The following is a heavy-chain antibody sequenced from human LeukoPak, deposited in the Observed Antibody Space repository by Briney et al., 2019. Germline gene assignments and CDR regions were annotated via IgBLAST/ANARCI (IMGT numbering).Heavy chain of an antibody. CDR2: LSGSGGTT. V-gene: IGHV3-23*01. CDR1: GFTFRSHA. Sequence: GGSLRLSCAAPGFTFRSHAMSWVRQAPGKGLEWVSALSGSGGTTYHADSVKGRFTISRDNSKNTLYLQMNSLRAEDTALYYCAKGYSSGWTPFDYWGQGTLVTVSS. J-gene: IGHJ4*02. CDR3: AKGYSSGWTPFDY. D-gene: IGHD6-19*01.